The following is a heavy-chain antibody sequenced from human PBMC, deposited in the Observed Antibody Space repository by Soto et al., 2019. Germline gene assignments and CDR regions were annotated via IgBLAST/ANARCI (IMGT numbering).Heavy chain of an antibody. J-gene: IGHJ4*02. CDR3: AKNTYFDY. CDR1: GFTFSTYA. Sequence: GGSLRLSCVASGFTFSTYAMSWVRQAPGQGLEWVSGINGDGGSTYYADSVKGRFTISRDNSKNTLYLQMNSLRAEDTAVYYCAKNTYFDYWGQGTLVNVSS. CDR2: INGDGGST. V-gene: IGHV3-23*01.